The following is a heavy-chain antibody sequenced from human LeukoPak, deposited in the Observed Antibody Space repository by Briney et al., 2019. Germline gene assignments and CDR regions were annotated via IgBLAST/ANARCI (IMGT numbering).Heavy chain of an antibody. J-gene: IGHJ4*02. CDR3: ARDLTIAAAGYDY. V-gene: IGHV3-21*01. D-gene: IGHD6-13*01. CDR1: GFTFSSYS. CDR2: ISSSSSYI. Sequence: PGGSLRLSCAASGFTFSSYSMNWVRQAPGKGLEWVSSISSSSSYIYYADSVKGRFTISRDNAKNSLYLQMNSLRAEDTAVYYCARDLTIAAAGYDYWGQGTLVTVS.